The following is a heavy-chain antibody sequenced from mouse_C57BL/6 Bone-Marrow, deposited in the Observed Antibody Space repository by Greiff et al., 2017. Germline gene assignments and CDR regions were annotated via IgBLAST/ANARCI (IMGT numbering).Heavy chain of an antibody. V-gene: IGHV1-78*01. CDR2: IYPRDGST. CDR3: SRFNCGNSYSMDY. D-gene: IGHD1-1*01. J-gene: IGHJ4*01. Sequence: QVQLQQSDAELVKPGASVKISCKASGYTFTDYTIHWMKQRPEQGLEWIGYIYPRDGSTKYNEKFKGKATLTADKSSSTAYIQNNSLTSEDSAVYFCSRFNCGNSYSMDYWCQGTSVTVSS. CDR1: GYTFTDYT.